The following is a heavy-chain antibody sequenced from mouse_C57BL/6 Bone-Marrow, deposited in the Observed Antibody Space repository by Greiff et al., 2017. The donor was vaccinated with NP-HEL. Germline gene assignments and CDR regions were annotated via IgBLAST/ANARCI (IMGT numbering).Heavy chain of an antibody. CDR1: GFTFSSYT. Sequence: DVQLVESGGGLVKPGGSLKLSCAASGFTFSSYTMSWVRQTPEKRLEWVATISGGGGNTYYPDSVKGRFTISRDNAKNTLYLQMSSLRSEDTALYYCARLTVPFAYGGQGTLVTVSA. CDR3: ARLTVPFAY. J-gene: IGHJ3*01. V-gene: IGHV5-9*01. D-gene: IGHD1-1*01. CDR2: ISGGGGNT.